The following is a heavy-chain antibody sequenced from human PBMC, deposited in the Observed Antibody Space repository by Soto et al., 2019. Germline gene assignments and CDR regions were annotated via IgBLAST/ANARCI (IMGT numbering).Heavy chain of an antibody. V-gene: IGHV3-11*06. CDR1: GFTFSDYY. J-gene: IGHJ4*02. CDR3: ARGPLYYSDSSGSADY. Sequence: QVQLVESGGGLVKPGGSLRLSCAASGFTFSDYYMSWIRQAPGKGLVWVSYISSSSSYTNYADSVKGRFTISRDNAKNSLYLQMNSLRAEDTAVYYCARGPLYYSDSSGSADYWRQGTLLTVSS. D-gene: IGHD3-22*01. CDR2: ISSSSSYT.